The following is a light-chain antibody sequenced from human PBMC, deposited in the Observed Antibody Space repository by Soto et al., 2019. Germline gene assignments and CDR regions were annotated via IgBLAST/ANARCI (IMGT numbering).Light chain of an antibody. J-gene: IGLJ1*01. CDR3: SSYAGSSNV. CDR1: SSDVGGYNY. V-gene: IGLV2-8*01. Sequence: QSVLTQPPSASGSPGQLVAISCTGTSSDVGGYNYVSWYQQHPGKAPKLMIYEVNKRPSGGPDRFSGSKSGNTASLTVSGLQAEDEADYYCSSYAGSSNVFGTGTKVTVL. CDR2: EVN.